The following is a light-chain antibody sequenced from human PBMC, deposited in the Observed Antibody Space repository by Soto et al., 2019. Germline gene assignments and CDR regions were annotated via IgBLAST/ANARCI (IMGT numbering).Light chain of an antibody. CDR3: QQYNSYPWV. Sequence: DIQMTQSPSTLSASVGDRVTITCRASQSISSWLAWYQQKPGKAPKLLIYDASSLESGVPSSFSGSGSGTEFTRTIISLQPDDLATYDCQQYNSYPWVFGQGTNVEIK. J-gene: IGKJ1*01. V-gene: IGKV1-5*01. CDR2: DAS. CDR1: QSISSW.